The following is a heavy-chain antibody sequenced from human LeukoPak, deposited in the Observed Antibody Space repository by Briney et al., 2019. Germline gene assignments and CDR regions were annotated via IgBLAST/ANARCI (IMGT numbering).Heavy chain of an antibody. D-gene: IGHD3-16*02. V-gene: IGHV4-4*07. CDR1: GGSISGYY. CDR2: IYTSGST. J-gene: IGHJ6*03. Sequence: PSETLSLTCTVSGGSISGYYWSWIRQPAGKGLEWIGRIYTSGSTNYNPSLKSRVTTSVDTSKNQFSLKLSSVTAADTAVYYCARDRRDYVWGSYRYYYYYYMDVWGKGTTVTISS. CDR3: ARDRRDYVWGSYRYYYYYYMDV.